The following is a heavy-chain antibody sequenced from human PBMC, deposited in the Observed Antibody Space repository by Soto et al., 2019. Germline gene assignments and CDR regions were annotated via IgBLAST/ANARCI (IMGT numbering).Heavy chain of an antibody. CDR2: FDPEDGET. D-gene: IGHD1-26*01. CDR1: GYTLTDLS. Sequence: ASVKVSCKVSGYTLTDLSMHWVRQAPGKGLEWMGGFDPEDGETIYAQKFQGRVTMTEDTSTDTAYMELSSLRSEDTAVYYCATRVGATIPPYYYFDYWGQGTPVTVSS. J-gene: IGHJ4*02. V-gene: IGHV1-24*01. CDR3: ATRVGATIPPYYYFDY.